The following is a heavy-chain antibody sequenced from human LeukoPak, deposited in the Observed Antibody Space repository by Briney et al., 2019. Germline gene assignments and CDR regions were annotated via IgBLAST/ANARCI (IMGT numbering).Heavy chain of an antibody. J-gene: IGHJ4*02. D-gene: IGHD3-22*01. CDR2: ITYTGST. CDR3: ARYYADVNGYYYYYDY. V-gene: IGHV4-59*01. CDR1: GGSISSYY. Sequence: PSETLSLTCIISGGSISSYYWSWIRQSPGKGLEWIGYITYTGSTDYDPSLKSRVTISVDTSRNQFSLRLNSVTAADTAVYYCARYYADVNGYYYYYDYWGQGTLVTVSS.